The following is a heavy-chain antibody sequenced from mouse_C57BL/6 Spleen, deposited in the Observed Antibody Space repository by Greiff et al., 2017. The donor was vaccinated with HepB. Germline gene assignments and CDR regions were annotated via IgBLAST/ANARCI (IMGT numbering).Heavy chain of an antibody. V-gene: IGHV1-55*01. J-gene: IGHJ3*01. Sequence: VQLQQPGAELVKPGASVKMSCKASGYTFTSYWITWVKQRPGQGLEWIGDIDPGSGSTNYNEKFKSKATLTVDTSSSTAYMQLSSLTSEASSVYYCARERNDYDSGAWFAYWGQGTRVTVSA. CDR1: GYTFTSYW. CDR2: IDPGSGST. D-gene: IGHD2-4*01. CDR3: ARERNDYDSGAWFAY.